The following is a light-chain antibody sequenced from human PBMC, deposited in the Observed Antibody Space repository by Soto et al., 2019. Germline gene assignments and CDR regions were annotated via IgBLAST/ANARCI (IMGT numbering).Light chain of an antibody. J-gene: IGKJ4*01. CDR3: QQYKHYYLLT. CDR2: KAS. CDR1: QTVNKW. V-gene: IGKV1-5*03. Sequence: DIQMTQSPSTLSASVGDRVTITCRASQTVNKWLAWYQQKPGKPPNLLISKASNLESGVPSRFSGSGSETEFTLTISSLESYDSATYYGQQYKHYYLLTFAGGTRVDIK.